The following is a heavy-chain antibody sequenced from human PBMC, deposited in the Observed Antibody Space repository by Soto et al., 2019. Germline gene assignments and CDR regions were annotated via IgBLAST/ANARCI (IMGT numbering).Heavy chain of an antibody. Sequence: EVQLVESGGDLVQPGGSLRISCVASGFTFSSYWMHWVRQVPGKGLVWASRINSDGSSTNYADSVKGRFTISRDNAKNTLYQKIYSLRAEDAAVYYGAGRLAVSGTSTYGGQGTLVTVSS. CDR1: GFTFSSYW. CDR2: INSDGSST. D-gene: IGHD6-19*01. V-gene: IGHV3-74*01. CDR3: AGRLAVSGTSTY. J-gene: IGHJ4*02.